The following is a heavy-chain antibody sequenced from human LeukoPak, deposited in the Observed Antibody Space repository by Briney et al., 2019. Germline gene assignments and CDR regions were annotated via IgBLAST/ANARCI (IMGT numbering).Heavy chain of an antibody. CDR3: ARDQWGYYDSSGHGY. V-gene: IGHV1-18*01. J-gene: IGHJ4*02. CDR1: GYTFTSYG. D-gene: IGHD3-22*01. CDR2: ISAYNGNT. Sequence: GASVKVSCKASGYTFTSYGISWVRQAPGQGLEWMGWISAYNGNTNYAQKLQGRVIMTTDTSTSTAYMELRSLRSDDTAVYYCARDQWGYYDSSGHGYWGQGTLVTVSS.